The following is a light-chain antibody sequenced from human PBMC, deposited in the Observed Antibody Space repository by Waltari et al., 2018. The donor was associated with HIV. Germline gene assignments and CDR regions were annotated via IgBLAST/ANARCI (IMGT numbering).Light chain of an antibody. Sequence: IVMTQSPLSLPVTPGEPASISCRPSRSLLHTNGYNYLDWYLQQPGQSPQLLTYLGSNRASGVPDRFSGSGSGTDFTLKISRVEAEDVGIYYCMQALHTWTFGQGTKVEIK. CDR2: LGS. J-gene: IGKJ1*01. CDR1: RSLLHTNGYNY. V-gene: IGKV2-28*01. CDR3: MQALHTWT.